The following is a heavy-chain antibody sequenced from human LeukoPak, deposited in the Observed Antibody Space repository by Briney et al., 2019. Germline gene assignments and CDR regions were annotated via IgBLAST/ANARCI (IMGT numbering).Heavy chain of an antibody. V-gene: IGHV1-69*06. D-gene: IGHD2-21*02. Sequence: ASVKVSCKASGGTFSSYVINWVRQAPGQGLEWMGGIIPIFGTANYAQKFQGRVTITADKSTSTAYMELSSLRAEDTAVYYCASRRTAYCGGDCPEGYWGQGTLVTVSS. CDR2: IIPIFGTA. J-gene: IGHJ4*02. CDR1: GGTFSSYV. CDR3: ASRRTAYCGGDCPEGY.